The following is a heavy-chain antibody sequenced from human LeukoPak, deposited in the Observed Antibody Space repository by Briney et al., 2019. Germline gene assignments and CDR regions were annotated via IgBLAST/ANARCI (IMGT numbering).Heavy chain of an antibody. J-gene: IGHJ5*02. CDR3: ARVYGSGSGNWFDP. D-gene: IGHD3-10*01. V-gene: IGHV4-59*01. Sequence: PSETLSLTCTVSGGSISSYYWSWIRQPPGKGLEWIGYIYYSGSTNYNPSLKSRVTISVDTSKNQFSLKLSSVTAADTAVYYCARVYGSGSGNWFDPWGQGTLVTVSS. CDR2: IYYSGST. CDR1: GGSISSYY.